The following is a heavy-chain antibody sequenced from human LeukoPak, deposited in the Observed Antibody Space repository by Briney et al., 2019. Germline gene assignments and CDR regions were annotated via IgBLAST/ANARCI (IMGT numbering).Heavy chain of an antibody. CDR1: GFTFGSYE. CDR2: IDYTGHTI. J-gene: IGHJ4*02. CDR3: ARGRSGRGFHYFDF. Sequence: GGSLRLSCAASGFTFGSYEMNWVRQAPGKGLEWVSYIDYTGHTIFYADSVKGRFTISRDNAKNSLYLQMNSLRAADTAVFYCARGRSGRGFHYFDFWGQGTLVTVSS. D-gene: IGHD6-25*01. V-gene: IGHV3-48*03.